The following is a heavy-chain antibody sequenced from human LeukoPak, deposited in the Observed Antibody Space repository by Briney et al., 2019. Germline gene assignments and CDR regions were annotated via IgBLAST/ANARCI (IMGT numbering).Heavy chain of an antibody. CDR1: GYSISSGYY. D-gene: IGHD2-2*01. J-gene: IGHJ5*02. CDR3: ARGVVVVPAARGVNWFDP. V-gene: IGHV4-38-2*02. CDR2: IYHSGST. Sequence: SETLSLTRTVSGYSISSGYYWGWIRQPPVKGLEWIGSIYHSGSTYYNPSLKSRVTISVDTSKNQFSLKLSSVTAADTAVYYCARGVVVVPAARGVNWFDPWGQGTLVTVSS.